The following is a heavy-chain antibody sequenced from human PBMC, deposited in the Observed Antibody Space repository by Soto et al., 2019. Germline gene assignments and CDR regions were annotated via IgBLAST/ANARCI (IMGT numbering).Heavy chain of an antibody. J-gene: IGHJ3*02. Sequence: GSLRLSCAASGFTFSSYSMNWVRQAPGKGLEWVSSISSSSSYIYYADSVKGRFTISRDNAKNSLYLQMNSLRAEDTAVYYCARGAWQLVTAFDIWGQGTMVTVSS. CDR3: ARGAWQLVTAFDI. D-gene: IGHD6-13*01. V-gene: IGHV3-21*01. CDR1: GFTFSSYS. CDR2: ISSSSSYI.